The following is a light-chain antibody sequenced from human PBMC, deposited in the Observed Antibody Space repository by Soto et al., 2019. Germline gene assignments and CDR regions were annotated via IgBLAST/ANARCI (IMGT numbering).Light chain of an antibody. CDR1: QTISSW. Sequence: DIQVTQSPSTPSGSVGDRVTITCRASQTISSWLAWYQQKPGKAPRPLIYMASSLESGVPLRFSGSGAGTEFTLTISSLQPDDFATYYCQQYKRQATFGQGTKVDIK. V-gene: IGKV1-5*03. CDR2: MAS. CDR3: QQYKRQAT. J-gene: IGKJ1*01.